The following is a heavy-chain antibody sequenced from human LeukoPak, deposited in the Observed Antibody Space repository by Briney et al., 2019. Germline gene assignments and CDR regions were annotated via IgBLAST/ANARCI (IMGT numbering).Heavy chain of an antibody. V-gene: IGHV4-59*01. CDR3: ARDRPGIAVAGDALDI. J-gene: IGHJ3*02. Sequence: PSETLSLTCTVSGGSIGSYCWSWIRQPPGKGLEWIGYMYNKGSTSYNPSLKSRVTISVDTSKNQFSLKVRSVTAADTAVYYCARDRPGIAVAGDALDIWGQGTMVTISS. CDR2: MYNKGST. CDR1: GGSIGSYC. D-gene: IGHD6-19*01.